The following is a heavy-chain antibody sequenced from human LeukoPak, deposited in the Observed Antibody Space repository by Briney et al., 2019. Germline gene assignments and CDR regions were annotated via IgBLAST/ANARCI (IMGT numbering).Heavy chain of an antibody. CDR3: ARSNYYGSGSYQT. Sequence: GESLKISCKGSGYSFTSYWISWVRQMPGKGLEGMGRIYSSDSYTNYSPSFQGHVSFSADQSISTAYLQWSSLKASHTAMFYCARSNYYGSGSYQTWGQGTLVTVSS. CDR2: IYSSDSYT. J-gene: IGHJ5*02. D-gene: IGHD3-10*01. CDR1: GYSFTSYW. V-gene: IGHV5-10-1*01.